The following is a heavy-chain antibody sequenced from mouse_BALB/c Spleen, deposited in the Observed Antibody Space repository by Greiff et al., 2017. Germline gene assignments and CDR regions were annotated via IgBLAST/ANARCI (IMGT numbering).Heavy chain of an antibody. Sequence: QVHVKQSGPQLVRPGASVKISCKASGYSFTSYWMHWVKQRPGQGLEWIGMIDPSDSETRLNQKFKDKATLTVDKSSSTAYMQLSSPTSEDSAVYYCARSGTTVVGDYFDYWGQGTTLTVSS. V-gene: IGHV1S127*01. D-gene: IGHD1-1*01. CDR2: IDPSDSET. CDR3: ARSGTTVVGDYFDY. J-gene: IGHJ2*01. CDR1: GYSFTSYW.